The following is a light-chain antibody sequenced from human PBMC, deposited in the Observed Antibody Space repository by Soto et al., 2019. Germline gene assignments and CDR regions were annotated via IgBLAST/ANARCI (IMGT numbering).Light chain of an antibody. Sequence: QSALTQPASVSESLGQSITISCSGTSSDIGRHNFVSWYQQLPGKTPKVLIYGVSKRLSGISNRLSGSTSGNTASLTISGLQAADEADYYCSSYTFSNTRVFGGGTKLT. V-gene: IGLV2-14*01. J-gene: IGLJ3*02. CDR2: GVS. CDR1: SSDIGRHNF. CDR3: SSYTFSNTRV.